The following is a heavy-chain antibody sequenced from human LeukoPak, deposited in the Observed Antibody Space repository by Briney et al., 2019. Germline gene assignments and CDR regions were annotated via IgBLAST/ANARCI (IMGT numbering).Heavy chain of an antibody. J-gene: IGHJ6*04. CDR1: GFSFGDYV. CDR3: AELGITMIGGV. Sequence: GGSLRLSCTASGFSFGDYVVSWVRQAPGKGLEWVGFIRSKAYGGTTEYAASVKGRFTISRDNAKNSLYLQMNSLRAEDTAVYYCAELGITMIGGVWGKGTTVTISS. CDR2: IRSKAYGGTT. V-gene: IGHV3-49*04. D-gene: IGHD3-10*02.